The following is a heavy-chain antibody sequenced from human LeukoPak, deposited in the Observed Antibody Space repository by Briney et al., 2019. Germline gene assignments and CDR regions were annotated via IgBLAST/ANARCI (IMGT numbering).Heavy chain of an antibody. V-gene: IGHV5-51*01. Sequence: GESLKISCKGSGYSFTSYWIGWVRQTPGKGLEWMGIIYPGDSDTRYSPSFQGQVTISADKSISTAYLQWSSLKASDTAMYYCARPRYSSSWDDAFDIWGQGTMVTVSS. CDR1: GYSFTSYW. CDR3: ARPRYSSSWDDAFDI. CDR2: IYPGDSDT. D-gene: IGHD6-13*01. J-gene: IGHJ3*02.